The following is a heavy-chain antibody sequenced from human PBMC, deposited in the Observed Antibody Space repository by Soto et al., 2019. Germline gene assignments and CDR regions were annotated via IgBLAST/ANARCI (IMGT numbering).Heavy chain of an antibody. D-gene: IGHD3-9*01. J-gene: IGHJ6*02. CDR1: GYTFTSYA. V-gene: IGHV1-3*01. CDR3: ARDDYDILTGYGMDV. Sequence: QVQLVQSGAEVKKPGASVKVSCKASGYTFTSYAMHWVRQAPGQRLEWMGWINAGNGNTKYSQKFQGRVTITRDTSASTAYMELSSLRSEDTAEYYCARDDYDILTGYGMDVWGQGTTVTVSS. CDR2: INAGNGNT.